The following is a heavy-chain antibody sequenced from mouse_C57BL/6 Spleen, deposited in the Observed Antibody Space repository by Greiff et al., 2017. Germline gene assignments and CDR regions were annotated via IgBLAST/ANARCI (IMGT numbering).Heavy chain of an antibody. CDR2: ISSGGSYT. CDR1: GFTFSSYG. J-gene: IGHJ4*01. D-gene: IGHD2-5*01. Sequence: EVKLVESGGDLVKPGGSLKLSCAASGFTFSSYGMSWVRQTPDKRLEWVATISSGGSYTYYPDSVKGRFTISRDNAKNTLYLQMSSLKSEDTAMYYCARTAYYSNYDAMDYWGKGTSVTVSS. V-gene: IGHV5-6*01. CDR3: ARTAYYSNYDAMDY.